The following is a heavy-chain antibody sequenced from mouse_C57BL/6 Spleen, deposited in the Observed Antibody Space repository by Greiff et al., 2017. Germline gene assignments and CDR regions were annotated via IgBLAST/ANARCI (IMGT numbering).Heavy chain of an antibody. Sequence: EVMLVESEGGLVQPGSSMKLSCTASGFTFSDYYMAWVRQVPEKGLEWVANINYDGSSTYYLDSLKSRFIISRDNAKNILYLQMSSLKSEDTATYYCARYFGGAMDYWGQGTSVTVSS. CDR2: INYDGSST. V-gene: IGHV5-16*01. J-gene: IGHJ4*01. CDR3: ARYFGGAMDY. CDR1: GFTFSDYY.